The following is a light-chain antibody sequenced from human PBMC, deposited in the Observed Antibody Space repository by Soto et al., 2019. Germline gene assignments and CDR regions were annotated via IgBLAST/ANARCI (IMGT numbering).Light chain of an antibody. CDR2: GAS. J-gene: IGKJ4*01. Sequence: DIQLTQSPSFRSASVGDRVTISCRASQGISDYLAWYQQKPGKAPKLLIYGASTLQSGVPSRFSGSASGTEFTLTISSLQPEYFATYFCQQFNAYPLTFGGGTKLEIK. CDR1: QGISDY. V-gene: IGKV1-9*01. CDR3: QQFNAYPLT.